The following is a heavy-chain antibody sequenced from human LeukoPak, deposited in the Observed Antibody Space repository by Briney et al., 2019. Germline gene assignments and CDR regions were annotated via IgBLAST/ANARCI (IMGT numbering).Heavy chain of an antibody. Sequence: GESLRISCKGSGYSFTSYWISWVRQMPGKGLEWMGRIDPSDSYTNYSPSFQGHVTISADKSISTAYLQWSSLKASDTAMYYCARLPELLGNYYYNYYGMDVWGKGTTVTVSS. V-gene: IGHV5-10-1*01. CDR1: GYSFTSYW. CDR2: IDPSDSYT. J-gene: IGHJ6*04. D-gene: IGHD1-7*01. CDR3: ARLPELLGNYYYNYYGMDV.